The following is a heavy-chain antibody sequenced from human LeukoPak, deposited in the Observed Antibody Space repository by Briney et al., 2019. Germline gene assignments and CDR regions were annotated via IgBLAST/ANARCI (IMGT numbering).Heavy chain of an antibody. CDR3: AREVAGDYYYYMDV. Sequence: SETLSLTCTVSGGSISSNSDYWGWIRQPPGKGLEWIGSIYYSGTTYYNPSLKSRVTISVDTSRNQFSLNLSSMTAADTAVYYCAREVAGDYYYYMDVWGKGTTVTVSS. D-gene: IGHD6-19*01. CDR2: IYYSGTT. V-gene: IGHV4-39*07. CDR1: GGSISSNSDY. J-gene: IGHJ6*03.